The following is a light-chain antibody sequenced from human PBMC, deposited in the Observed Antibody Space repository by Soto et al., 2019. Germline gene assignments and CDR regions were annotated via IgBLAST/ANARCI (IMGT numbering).Light chain of an antibody. CDR3: SSYAGGNKLGV. Sequence: QSALTQPPSASGSPGQSVTISCTGTSSDVGGYNYVSWYQQHPGKAPKLMISEVSKRPSGVPDRFSGSKSGNTASLTVSGLQAEDEADYYCSSYAGGNKLGVFGGGTQLTVL. CDR1: SSDVGGYNY. J-gene: IGLJ2*01. V-gene: IGLV2-8*01. CDR2: EVS.